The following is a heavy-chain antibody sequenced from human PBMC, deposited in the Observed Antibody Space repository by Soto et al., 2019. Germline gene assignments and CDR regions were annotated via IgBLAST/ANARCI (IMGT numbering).Heavy chain of an antibody. CDR1: GFTFSSYG. Sequence: PGGSLRLSCAASGFTFSSYGMHWVRQAPGKGLEWVAVISYDGSNKYYADSVKGRFTISRDNSKNTLYLQMNGLRAEDTAVYYCAKLRDGYNSLDFDYWGQGTLVTVSS. D-gene: IGHD5-12*01. CDR3: AKLRDGYNSLDFDY. V-gene: IGHV3-30*18. CDR2: ISYDGSNK. J-gene: IGHJ4*02.